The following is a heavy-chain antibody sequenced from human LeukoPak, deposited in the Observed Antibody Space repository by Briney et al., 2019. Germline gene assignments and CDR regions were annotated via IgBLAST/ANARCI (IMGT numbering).Heavy chain of an antibody. CDR1: GFTFSSYA. J-gene: IGHJ4*02. CDR3: AKDLHPTYYYDSSGYVDY. CDR2: ISGSGGST. D-gene: IGHD3-22*01. Sequence: GGSLRLSCAASGFTFSSYAMSWVRQAPGKGLEWVSAISGSGGSTYYADSVKGRFTISRDNSKNTLYLQMNSLRAEDTAVYYCAKDLHPTYYYDSSGYVDYWGQGTLVTVSS. V-gene: IGHV3-23*01.